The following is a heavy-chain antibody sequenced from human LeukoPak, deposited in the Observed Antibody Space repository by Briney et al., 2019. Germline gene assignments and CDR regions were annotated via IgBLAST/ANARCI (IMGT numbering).Heavy chain of an antibody. J-gene: IGHJ4*02. CDR3: AKSYDSGGYPLGDY. D-gene: IGHD3-22*01. CDR1: GFTSPSFA. CDR2: IAAGATGT. Sequence: PGGSLRLSCSASGFTSPSFAMAWVRQAPGKGLEWVSGIAAGATGTYYSDSVKGRFTISRDNSRKTVQLQMNSLRAEDTAVYYCAKSYDSGGYPLGDYWGQGTLVTVSS. V-gene: IGHV3-23*01.